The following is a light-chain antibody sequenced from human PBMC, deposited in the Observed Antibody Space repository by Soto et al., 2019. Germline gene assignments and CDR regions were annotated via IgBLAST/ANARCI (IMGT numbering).Light chain of an antibody. Sequence: QSVLTQPPSASGTPGQRVTISCSGSSSNIGSNTVNWYQQLPGTAPKLLIYSNNQRPSGVPDRFSGSKSGTSASLAISGLQSEDEADYYCAAWDDSLNGPGFCGGTKLTVL. CDR2: SNN. J-gene: IGLJ3*02. V-gene: IGLV1-44*01. CDR3: AAWDDSLNGPG. CDR1: SSNIGSNT.